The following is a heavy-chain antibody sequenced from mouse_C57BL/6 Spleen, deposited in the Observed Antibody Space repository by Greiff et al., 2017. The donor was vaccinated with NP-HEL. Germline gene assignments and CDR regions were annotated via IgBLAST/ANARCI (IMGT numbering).Heavy chain of an antibody. CDR2: IDPSDSET. CDR1: GYTFTSYR. V-gene: IGHV1-52*01. CDR3: AREDYYGSRSWFAY. J-gene: IGHJ3*01. D-gene: IGHD1-1*01. Sequence: QVQLQQPGAELVRPGSSVKLSCKASGYTFTSYRMHWVKQRPIQGLEWIGNIDPSDSETHYNQKFKDKATLTVDKSSSTAYMQLSSLTSEDSAVYYCAREDYYGSRSWFAYWGQGTLVTVSA.